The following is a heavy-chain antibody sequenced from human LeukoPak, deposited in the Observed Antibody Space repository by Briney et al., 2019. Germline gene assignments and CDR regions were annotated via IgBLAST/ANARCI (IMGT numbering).Heavy chain of an antibody. CDR3: AREVSGSYYGDNWFDP. J-gene: IGHJ5*02. Sequence: EASVKVSCKASGYTFTIYGISWVRQAPGQGLEWMGWISAYNGNTNYAQKLQGRVTMTTDTSTSTAYMELRSLRSDDTAVYYCAREVSGSYYGDNWFDPWGQGTLVTVSS. V-gene: IGHV1-18*01. CDR1: GYTFTIYG. D-gene: IGHD1-26*01. CDR2: ISAYNGNT.